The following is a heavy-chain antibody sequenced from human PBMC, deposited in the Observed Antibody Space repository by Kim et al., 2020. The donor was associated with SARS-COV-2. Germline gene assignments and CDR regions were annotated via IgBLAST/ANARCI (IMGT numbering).Heavy chain of an antibody. V-gene: IGHV6-1*01. CDR1: GDSVSSNSAA. CDR2: TYYRSKWYN. CDR3: ARDNWDPRDYYYYYMDV. Sequence: SQTLSLTCAISGDSVSSNSAAWNWIRQSPSRGLEWLGRTYYRSKWYNDYAVSVKSRITINPDTSKNQFSLQLNSVTPEDTAVYYCARDNWDPRDYYYYYMDVWGKWTTVTVSS. D-gene: IGHD7-27*01. J-gene: IGHJ6*03.